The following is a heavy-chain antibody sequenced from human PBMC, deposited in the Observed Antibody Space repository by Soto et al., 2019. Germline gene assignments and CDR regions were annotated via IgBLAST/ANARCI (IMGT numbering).Heavy chain of an antibody. CDR2: ITSENGHT. D-gene: IGHD3-10*01. J-gene: IGHJ4*02. CDR3: ARAPIAFYYYFDY. CDR1: GYSLTSYG. V-gene: IGHV1-18*01. Sequence: QVHMVQSGAEVKKPGASVKVSCKASGYSLTSYGIYWVRQAPGQGLEWMGWITSENGHTKYAQKIQGRVTMTTDTSTSTAYIELRSLKSDDTAVYYCARAPIAFYYYFDYWGQGTLVIVSS.